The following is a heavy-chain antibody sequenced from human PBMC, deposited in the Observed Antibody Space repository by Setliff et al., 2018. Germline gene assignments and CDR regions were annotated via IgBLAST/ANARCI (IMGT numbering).Heavy chain of an antibody. CDR1: GLSYTNDW. V-gene: IGHV3-7*01. CDR2: INPHGSEK. J-gene: IGHJ4*02. CDR3: FGAGTCSY. D-gene: IGHD3-10*01. Sequence: AGGSLRLSCTASGLSYTNDWVSWVRQAPGKGLEWLASINPHGSEKYYADSVKGRFTISRDNAKNSLSLQMNSLRNEDTAVYYCFGAGTCSYWGQGTLVTVSS.